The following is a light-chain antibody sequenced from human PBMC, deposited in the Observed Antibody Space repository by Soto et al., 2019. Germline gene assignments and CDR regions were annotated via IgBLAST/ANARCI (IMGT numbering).Light chain of an antibody. V-gene: IGLV4-69*01. CDR2: LNSDGSH. Sequence: QTVGTQSPSASASLGASVKLTCTLSSGHSSYAIAWHQQQPEKGPRYLMKLNSDGSHSKGDGIPDRFSGSSSGAERYLTISSLQSEDEADYYCQTWGTVVFGGGTKLTVL. J-gene: IGLJ2*01. CDR3: QTWGTVV. CDR1: SGHSSYA.